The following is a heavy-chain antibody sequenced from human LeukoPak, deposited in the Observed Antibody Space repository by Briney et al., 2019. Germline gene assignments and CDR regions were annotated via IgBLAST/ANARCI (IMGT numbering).Heavy chain of an antibody. CDR2: ISDSSYYT. Sequence: PGGSLRLSCAASGFTFSIYSMSWVRQAPGKGLEWVSAISDSSYYTHYADSVKGRSTISRDNSKNTLYLQMNSLRAEDTAVYYCAKDQHSSAYYFDYWGQGTLVTVSS. J-gene: IGHJ4*02. D-gene: IGHD5-18*01. CDR1: GFTFSIYS. CDR3: AKDQHSSAYYFDY. V-gene: IGHV3-23*01.